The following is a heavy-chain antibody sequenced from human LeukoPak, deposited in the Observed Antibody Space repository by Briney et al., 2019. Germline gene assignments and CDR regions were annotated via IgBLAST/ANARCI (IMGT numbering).Heavy chain of an antibody. CDR3: ASKGVRSWWRGYYFDIQGEYFDY. Sequence: GASAKVSCKVSGYTLTELSMHWVRQAPGKGLEWMGGFDPEDGETIYAQKFQGRVTMTEDTSTDTAYTELSSLRSEDTAVYYCASKGVRSWWRGYYFDIQGEYFDYWGQGTLVTVSS. J-gene: IGHJ4*02. CDR2: FDPEDGET. CDR1: GYTLTELS. V-gene: IGHV1-24*01. D-gene: IGHD3-22*01.